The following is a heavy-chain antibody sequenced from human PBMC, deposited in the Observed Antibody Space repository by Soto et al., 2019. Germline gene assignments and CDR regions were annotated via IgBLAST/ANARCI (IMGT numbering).Heavy chain of an antibody. Sequence: GGSLRLSXAASVFTFRNYSMNWVRQAPGKGLEWVSYISGSGDTIYYVDSVKGRFTISRDNAKNSLYLQMNSLRDEDTAMYYCARGGTHYDFWSGHPYWGQGTLVTVSS. CDR1: VFTFRNYS. J-gene: IGHJ4*02. CDR2: ISGSGDTI. V-gene: IGHV3-48*02. CDR3: ARGGTHYDFWSGHPY. D-gene: IGHD3-3*01.